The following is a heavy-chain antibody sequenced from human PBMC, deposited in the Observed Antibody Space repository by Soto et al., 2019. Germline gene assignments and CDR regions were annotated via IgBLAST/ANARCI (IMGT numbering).Heavy chain of an antibody. CDR2: INHSGGT. Sequence: SETLSLTCAVYGGSFSAYYWSWIRQPPGKGLEWIGEINHSGGTSYNPSLKSRVTISVDTSKSQFSLKLSSVTAADTAVYYCARGVTIFGVVIRNYYYGMDVWGQGTTVTVSS. V-gene: IGHV4-34*01. CDR1: GGSFSAYY. CDR3: ARGVTIFGVVIRNYYYGMDV. D-gene: IGHD3-3*01. J-gene: IGHJ6*02.